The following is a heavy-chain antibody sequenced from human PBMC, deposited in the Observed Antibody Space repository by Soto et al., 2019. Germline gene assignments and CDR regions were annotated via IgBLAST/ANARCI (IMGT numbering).Heavy chain of an antibody. CDR1: GFTFSTYA. Sequence: GGSLRLSCAVSGFTFSTYAMHWVRQAPGKGLEWVAVISYDGSNTYYADSVKGRFTISRDNMLYLQMSSLRAEDTAVYYCARDQGRSITCQLDYWGQGTLVTVSS. CDR2: ISYDGSNT. D-gene: IGHD2-2*01. CDR3: ARDQGRSITCQLDY. J-gene: IGHJ4*02. V-gene: IGHV3-30-3*01.